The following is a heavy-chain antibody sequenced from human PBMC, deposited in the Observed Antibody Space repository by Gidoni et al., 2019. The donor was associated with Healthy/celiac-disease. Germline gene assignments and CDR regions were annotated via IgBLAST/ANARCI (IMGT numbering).Heavy chain of an antibody. CDR2: TRNKANSYTT. D-gene: IGHD2-15*01. CDR1: GFTFSDHY. Sequence: EVQLVESGGGLVQPGGSLRLSCAASGFTFSDHYMDWVRQAPGKGLEWVGRTRNKANSYTTEYAASVKGRFTISRDDSKNSLYLQMNSLKTEDTAVYYCARVVVAAEWYDYWGQGTLVTVSS. V-gene: IGHV3-72*01. CDR3: ARVVVAAEWYDY. J-gene: IGHJ4*02.